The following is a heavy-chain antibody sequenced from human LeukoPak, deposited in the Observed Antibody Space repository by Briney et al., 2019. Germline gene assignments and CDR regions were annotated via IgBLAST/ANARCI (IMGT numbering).Heavy chain of an antibody. CDR3: ARVEGGTTYYFDY. CDR2: IIPIFGTA. J-gene: IGHJ4*02. V-gene: IGHV1-69*01. Sequence: SVKVSCKASGGPFSSYAISWVRQAPGQGHEWMGGIIPIFGTANYAQKFQGRVTITADESTSTAYMELSSLRSEDTAVYYCARVEGGTTYYFDYWGQGTLVTVSS. CDR1: GGPFSSYA. D-gene: IGHD1-1*01.